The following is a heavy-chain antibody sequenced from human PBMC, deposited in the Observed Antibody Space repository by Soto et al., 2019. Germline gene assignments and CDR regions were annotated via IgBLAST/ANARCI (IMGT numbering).Heavy chain of an antibody. V-gene: IGHV3-30-3*01. CDR1: GFTFTNYP. D-gene: IGHD3-16*02. CDR3: AREKTVGGIRLDN. J-gene: IGHJ4*02. CDR2: VSHDGINT. Sequence: QVQLVESGGGVVQPGRSLRLSCAASGFTFTNYPMHWVRQAPGKGLEWVAVVSHDGINTYYADSVKGRFPISRDNSKNTLYLQLISLRTEDTAVFYCAREKTVGGIRLDNWGQGTLVTVSS.